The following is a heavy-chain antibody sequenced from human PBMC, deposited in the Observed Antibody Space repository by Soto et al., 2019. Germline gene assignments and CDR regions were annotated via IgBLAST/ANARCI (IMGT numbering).Heavy chain of an antibody. J-gene: IGHJ4*02. V-gene: IGHV1-69*13. CDR1: GGTFSSYA. Sequence: ASVKVSCKASGGTFSSYAISWVRQAPGQGLEWMGGIIPIFGTANYAQKFQGRVTITADESTSTAYMELSSLRSEDTAVYYCASPRHYDILTGYYELFFDYWGQGTLVTVSS. D-gene: IGHD3-9*01. CDR3: ASPRHYDILTGYYELFFDY. CDR2: IIPIFGTA.